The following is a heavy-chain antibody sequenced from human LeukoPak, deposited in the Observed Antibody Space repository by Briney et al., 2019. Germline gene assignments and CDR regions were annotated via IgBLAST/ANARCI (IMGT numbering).Heavy chain of an antibody. J-gene: IGHJ4*02. Sequence: PGGSLRLSCAASGFTFRSYAMTWVRQAPGKGLEWVSVISGSGGNTYYADSVKGRFTISRDNFKNTLYLQMNSLTAEDTAIYYCAKGGTGSWYFVFDYWGQGVLVTVSS. CDR2: ISGSGGNT. CDR3: AKGGTGSWYFVFDY. V-gene: IGHV3-23*01. CDR1: GFTFRSYA. D-gene: IGHD6-13*01.